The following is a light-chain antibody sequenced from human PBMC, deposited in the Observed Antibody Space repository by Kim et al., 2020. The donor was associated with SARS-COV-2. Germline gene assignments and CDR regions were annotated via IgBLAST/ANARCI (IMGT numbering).Light chain of an antibody. CDR1: NVGSKS. J-gene: IGLJ3*02. CDR3: QVWDDSGDHWV. CDR2: YDT. Sequence: AGETATVARGGNNVGSKSVHWCQQKPGPAPVLVIYYDTDRTSAIPEPFSVSNSGNTATLTISRVEAGDEADYYCQVWDDSGDHWVFGGGTQLTVL. V-gene: IGLV3-21*04.